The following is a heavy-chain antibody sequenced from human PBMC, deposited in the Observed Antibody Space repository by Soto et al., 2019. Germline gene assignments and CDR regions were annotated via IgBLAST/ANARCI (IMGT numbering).Heavy chain of an antibody. V-gene: IGHV3-23*01. CDR1: GFPFSSYA. Sequence: PGGSLRLSCAASGFPFSSYAMSWVRPAPGKGLEWVSAISGSGGSTYYADSVKGRFTLSRDNSKNTLYLQMNSLRAEDTAVYYCAKFKLAYDILTGYGHDDYWGQGTLVTVSS. CDR3: AKFKLAYDILTGYGHDDY. CDR2: ISGSGGST. D-gene: IGHD3-9*01. J-gene: IGHJ4*02.